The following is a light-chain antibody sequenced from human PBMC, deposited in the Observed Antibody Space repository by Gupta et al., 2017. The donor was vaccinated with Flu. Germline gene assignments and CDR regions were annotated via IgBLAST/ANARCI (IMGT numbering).Light chain of an antibody. CDR1: NSNIGSNF. J-gene: IGLJ1*01. Sequence: RVTIAGSGSNSNIGSNFVHWYQQVPGTAPKLLIYRNNQRPSGVPDRFSGSKSGTSASLAISGLRSEDEADYYCAAWDDSLNVYVFGSGTKVTVL. V-gene: IGLV1-47*01. CDR3: AAWDDSLNVYV. CDR2: RNN.